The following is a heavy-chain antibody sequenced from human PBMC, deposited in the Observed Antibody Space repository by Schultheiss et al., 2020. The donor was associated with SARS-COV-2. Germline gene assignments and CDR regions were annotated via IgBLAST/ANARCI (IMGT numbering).Heavy chain of an antibody. V-gene: IGHV5-51*01. CDR2: IYPGDSDT. J-gene: IGHJ4*02. CDR1: GYSFTSYW. CDR3: ARLAPRYCSSTSCYNYAYFDY. Sequence: GESLKISCKGSGYSFTSYWIGWVRQMPGKGLEWMGIIYPGDSDTRYSPSFQGQVTISADKSISTAYLQWSSLKASDTAMYYCARLAPRYCSSTSCYNYAYFDYWGQGTLVTVSS. D-gene: IGHD2-2*02.